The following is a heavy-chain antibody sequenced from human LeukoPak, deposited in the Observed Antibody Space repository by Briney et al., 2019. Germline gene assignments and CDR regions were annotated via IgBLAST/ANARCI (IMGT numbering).Heavy chain of an antibody. D-gene: IGHD2-21*02. CDR3: ANDPYCGGDCYYDY. CDR2: ISSSGTTI. J-gene: IGHJ4*02. CDR1: GFTFSRFE. Sequence: GGSLRLSCAASGFTFSRFEMNWVRQAPGKGLEWLSYISSSGTTIYNADSVKGRFTISRDNSKNTLYLQMNSLRAEDTAVYYCANDPYCGGDCYYDYWGQGTVVTVSS. V-gene: IGHV3-48*03.